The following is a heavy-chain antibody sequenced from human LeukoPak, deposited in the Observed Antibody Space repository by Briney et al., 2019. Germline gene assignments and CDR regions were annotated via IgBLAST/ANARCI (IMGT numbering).Heavy chain of an antibody. V-gene: IGHV3-13*01. D-gene: IGHD1-26*01. CDR1: GFTFSSYD. CDR3: ARASGSYLGYYFDY. Sequence: PGGSLRLSCAASGFTFSSYDMHWVRQATGKGLEWVSAIGTAGDTYYPGSVKGRFTISRENAKNSLYLQMNSLRAGDTAVYYCARASGSYLGYYFDYWGQGTLVTVSS. J-gene: IGHJ4*02. CDR2: IGTAGDT.